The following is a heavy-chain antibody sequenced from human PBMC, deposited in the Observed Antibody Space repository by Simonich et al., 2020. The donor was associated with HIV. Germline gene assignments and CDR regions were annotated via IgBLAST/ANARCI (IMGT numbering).Heavy chain of an antibody. CDR3: ARDRMGVRGSYSYFDY. Sequence: QVPLVQSGAEVKKPGASVKVSCTASGYTFISYVIRWVRPAPGQGLEWMGWIDAYNGNTNYAQKLQGRVTMTTETSTSTVDMELRSLRSDDTAVYYCARDRMGVRGSYSYFDYWGQGTLVTVSS. CDR1: GYTFISYV. D-gene: IGHD1-26*01. V-gene: IGHV1-18*01. J-gene: IGHJ4*02. CDR2: IDAYNGNT.